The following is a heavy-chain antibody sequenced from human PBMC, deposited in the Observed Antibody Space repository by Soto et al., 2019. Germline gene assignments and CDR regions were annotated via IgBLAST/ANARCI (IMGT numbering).Heavy chain of an antibody. CDR1: GFTFSGSA. CDR2: IRSKTNSYAT. CDR3: AGERMVRGDTRGYFDY. V-gene: IGHV3-73*02. Sequence: EVQLVESGGGLVQPGGSLKLSCAASGFTFSGSAIHWVRQPSGKGLEWVGRIRSKTNSYATAYAASVNGRFTISRDDSKNTAYLQMNSLKAEDTAVYYCAGERMVRGDTRGYFDYWGQGTLVTVSS. D-gene: IGHD3-10*01. J-gene: IGHJ4*02.